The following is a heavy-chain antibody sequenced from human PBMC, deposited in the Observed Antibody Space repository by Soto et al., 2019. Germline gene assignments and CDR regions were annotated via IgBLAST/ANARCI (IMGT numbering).Heavy chain of an antibody. CDR3: ARVPDTSMVAGY. D-gene: IGHD5-18*01. J-gene: IGHJ4*02. CDR1: VFTFSSYA. Sequence: WWSLRLSCSASVFTFSSYAMTWFRQAPGKGLEWVSAISVSGGTTYYADSVKGRFTISRDNSKNTLYLQMNSLRAEDTAVYYCARVPDTSMVAGYWGQGTLVTVSS. V-gene: IGHV3-23*01. CDR2: ISVSGGTT.